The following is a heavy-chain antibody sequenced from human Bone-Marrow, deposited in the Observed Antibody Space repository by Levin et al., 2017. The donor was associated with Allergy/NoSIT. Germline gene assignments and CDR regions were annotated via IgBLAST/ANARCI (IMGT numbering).Heavy chain of an antibody. CDR3: ARVSYYETSGYYHRGWYYFDS. D-gene: IGHD3-22*01. CDR1: GGSISPSY. CDR2: MYYSGSSGST. Sequence: RASETLSLTCTVSGGSISPSYWSWIRQPPGKGLEWIGYMYYSGSSGSTNNNPSLKSRVTISVDTSKNQFSLKLNSVTAADTAVYFCARVSYYETSGYYHRGWYYFDSWGQGTLVTVSS. J-gene: IGHJ4*02. V-gene: IGHV4-59*01.